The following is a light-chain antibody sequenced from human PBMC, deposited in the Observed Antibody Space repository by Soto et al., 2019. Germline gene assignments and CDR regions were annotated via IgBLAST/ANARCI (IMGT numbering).Light chain of an antibody. Sequence: DVQMTQSPSSVSASVGDRVTITCRASQVIGSWLAWYQEKPGRAPKLLIYAASTLQSGVPSRFSGSGSGTDFTLTISSLQPEDFATYYCQQAHNFPLTYGQGTKVEIK. CDR3: QQAHNFPLT. V-gene: IGKV1-12*01. CDR2: AAS. CDR1: QVIGSW. J-gene: IGKJ1*01.